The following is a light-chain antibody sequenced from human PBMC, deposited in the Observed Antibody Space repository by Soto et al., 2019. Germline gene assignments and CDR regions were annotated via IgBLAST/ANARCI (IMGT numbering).Light chain of an antibody. V-gene: IGKV3-20*01. CDR1: QKISNKY. Sequence: EIVLTQSPGILSLSPGERATLSCRASQKISNKYLAWNQQKPGQAPRLLIFGASTRATGIPDRFVGRGSGTDFTLTISRLEPEDFAVYYCQQYYLALNFGPGTKVEIK. CDR2: GAS. CDR3: QQYYLALN. J-gene: IGKJ3*01.